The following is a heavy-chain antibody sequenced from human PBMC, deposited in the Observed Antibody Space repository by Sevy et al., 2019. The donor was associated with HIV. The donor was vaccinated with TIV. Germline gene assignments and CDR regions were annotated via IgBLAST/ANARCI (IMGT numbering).Heavy chain of an antibody. CDR3: AKRGGQYDLGMDV. V-gene: IGHV3-48*03. D-gene: IGHD1-1*01. CDR1: GFIFSSFE. Sequence: GGSLRLSCAASGFIFSSFEMNWFRQAPGKGLEWVYSISTSGSNRYYADSVKGRVTISRDNAKKSLYLQMNSVRAEDTAIYFCAKRGGQYDLGMDVWGQGTTVTVSS. J-gene: IGHJ6*02. CDR2: ISTSGSNR.